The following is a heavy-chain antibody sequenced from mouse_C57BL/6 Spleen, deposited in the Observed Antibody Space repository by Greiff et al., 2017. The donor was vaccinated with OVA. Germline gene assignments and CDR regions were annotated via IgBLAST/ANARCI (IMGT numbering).Heavy chain of an antibody. Sequence: EVQVVESGGGLVKPGGSLKLSCAASGFTFSDYGMHWVRQAPEKGLEWVAYIRSGSSTIYYADTVKGRFTISRDNAKNTLFLQMTSLRSEDTAMYYCARDYGSAWFAYWGQGTLVTVSA. CDR3: ARDYGSAWFAY. CDR2: IRSGSSTI. V-gene: IGHV5-17*01. CDR1: GFTFSDYG. D-gene: IGHD1-1*01. J-gene: IGHJ3*01.